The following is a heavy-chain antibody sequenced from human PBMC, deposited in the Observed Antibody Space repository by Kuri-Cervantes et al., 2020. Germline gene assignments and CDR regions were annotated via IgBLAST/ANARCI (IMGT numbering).Heavy chain of an antibody. D-gene: IGHD3-10*01. Sequence: SVKVSCKASGGTFSSYAFSWVRQAPGQGLEWMGGIIPIFRTANYAQKFQGRVTITTDESASTAYMERSSLRSEDTAVYYCASKREKITMVRGVLYYYYYMDVWGKGTTVTVSS. CDR3: ASKREKITMVRGVLYYYYYMDV. CDR2: IIPIFRTA. V-gene: IGHV1-69*05. J-gene: IGHJ6*03. CDR1: GGTFSSYA.